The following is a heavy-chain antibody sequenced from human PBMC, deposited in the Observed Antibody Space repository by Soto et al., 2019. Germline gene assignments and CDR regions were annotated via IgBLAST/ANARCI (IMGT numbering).Heavy chain of an antibody. J-gene: IGHJ4*02. CDR3: AKDFSYYYDSSGYPLVYYFDY. D-gene: IGHD3-22*01. CDR1: GFTFSSYG. Sequence: VGSLRLSCAASGFTFSSYGMHWVRPAPGKGLEWVAVISYDGSNKYYADSVKGRFTISRDNSKNTLYLQMNSLRAEDTAVYYCAKDFSYYYDSSGYPLVYYFDYWGQGTLVTVSS. CDR2: ISYDGSNK. V-gene: IGHV3-30*18.